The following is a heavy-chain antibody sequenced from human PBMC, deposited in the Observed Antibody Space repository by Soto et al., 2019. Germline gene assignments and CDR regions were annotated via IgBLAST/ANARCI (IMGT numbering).Heavy chain of an antibody. CDR1: GGTFSSYA. CDR3: ARDYRTSAGRHFDY. D-gene: IGHD3-16*02. V-gene: IGHV1-69*06. J-gene: IGHJ4*02. CDR2: IIPIFGTA. Sequence: SVKVSCKASGGTFSSYAISWVRQAPGQGLEWMGGIIPIFGTANYAQKFQGRVTITADKSTSTAYMELSSLRSEDTAVYYCARDYRTSAGRHFDYWGQGIQVTVSS.